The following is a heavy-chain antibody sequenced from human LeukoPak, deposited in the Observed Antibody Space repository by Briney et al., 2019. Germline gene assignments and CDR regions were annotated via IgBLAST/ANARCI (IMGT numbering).Heavy chain of an antibody. V-gene: IGHV3-30*04. Sequence: GRSLRLSRAASGFTFSSYAMHWVRQAPGKGLEWVAVISYDGSNKYYADSVKGRFTISRDNSKNTLYLQMNSLRAEDTAVYYCARDTPYYYGSGSYYPNFDYWGQGTLVTVSS. CDR3: ARDTPYYYGSGSYYPNFDY. J-gene: IGHJ4*02. CDR2: ISYDGSNK. CDR1: GFTFSSYA. D-gene: IGHD3-10*01.